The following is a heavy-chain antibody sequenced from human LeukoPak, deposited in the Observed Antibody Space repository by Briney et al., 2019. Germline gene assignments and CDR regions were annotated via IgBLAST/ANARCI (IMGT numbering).Heavy chain of an antibody. D-gene: IGHD3-3*01. CDR1: GFTFDDYA. CDR3: ARDQGYDFWSGPTGRAPGEDY. CDR2: ISWNSGSI. V-gene: IGHV3-9*01. Sequence: PGRSLRLSCAASGFTFDDYAMHWVRQAPGKGLEWVSGISWNSGSIGYADSVKGRFTISRDNAKNTLYLQMNSLRAEDTAVYYCARDQGYDFWSGPTGRAPGEDYWGQGALVTVSS. J-gene: IGHJ4*02.